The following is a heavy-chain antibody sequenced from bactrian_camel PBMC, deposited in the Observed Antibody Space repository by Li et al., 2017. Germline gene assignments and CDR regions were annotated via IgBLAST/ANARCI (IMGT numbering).Heavy chain of an antibody. Sequence: HVQLVESGGGSVQAGGSLRPSCAVSGNIASLACMGWFRQVPGKEREEVARIGGNAGTRYSDSVKGRFTISKDDAKKSTYPQMNDLKPEDTAMYYCAARANWVDCDVKSRFDYFGQGTQVTVS. CDR2: IGGNAGT. CDR3: AARANWVDCDVKSRFDY. J-gene: IGHJ6*01. V-gene: IGHV3S53*01. CDR1: GNIASLAC. D-gene: IGHD1*01.